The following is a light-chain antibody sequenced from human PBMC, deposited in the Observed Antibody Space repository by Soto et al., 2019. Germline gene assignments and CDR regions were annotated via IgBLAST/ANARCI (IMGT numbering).Light chain of an antibody. J-gene: IGLJ1*01. CDR1: SSDVGGYNY. CDR2: EVS. Sequence: QSALTQPASVSGSPGQPITISCTGTSSDVGGYNYVSWYQQYPVKAPKLMIYEVSNPPSGVSNRFSGSKSGNTASLTISGLQSEDESYYYCSSYSSSSTPFVFGTGTKVTVL. CDR3: SSYSSSSTPFV. V-gene: IGLV2-14*01.